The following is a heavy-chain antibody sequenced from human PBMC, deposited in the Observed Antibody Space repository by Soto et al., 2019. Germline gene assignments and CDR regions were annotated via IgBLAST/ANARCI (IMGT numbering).Heavy chain of an antibody. V-gene: IGHV4-59*01. CDR3: ARVGAVAGYYYYGMDV. Sequence: TSETLSLTCTVSGASISRYYWSWIRQSPGKGLEWIGYLYNTGSTIYNPSLKSRVTISVDTSKNQFSLKLSSVTAADTAVYYCARVGAVAGYYYYGMDVWGQGTPVTVSS. J-gene: IGHJ6*02. CDR1: GASISRYY. CDR2: LYNTGST. D-gene: IGHD6-19*01.